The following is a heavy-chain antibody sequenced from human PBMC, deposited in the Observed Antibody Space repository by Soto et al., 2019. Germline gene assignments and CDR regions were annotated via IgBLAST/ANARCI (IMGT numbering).Heavy chain of an antibody. V-gene: IGHV3-23*01. CDR3: AKDRHCSGGSCYLPEYFQH. CDR1: GFTFSSYA. J-gene: IGHJ1*01. D-gene: IGHD2-15*01. Sequence: PGGSLRLSCAASGFTFSSYAMSWVRQAPGKGLEWVSAISGSGGSTYYADSVKGRFTISRDNSKNTLYLQMNSLRAEDTAVYYCAKDRHCSGGSCYLPEYFQHWGQGTLVTVSS. CDR2: ISGSGGST.